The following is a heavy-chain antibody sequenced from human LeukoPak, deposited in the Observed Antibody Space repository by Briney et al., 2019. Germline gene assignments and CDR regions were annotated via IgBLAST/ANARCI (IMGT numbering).Heavy chain of an antibody. CDR2: IIPIFGTA. V-gene: IGHV1-69*13. Sequence: SVKVSCKASGGTFSSYAISWVRQTPGQGLEWMGGIIPIFGTANYAQKFQGRVTITADESTSTAYMELNSLTSEDTAVYYCAKMLSDYYYMDVWGKGTTVTVSS. CDR3: AKMLSDYYYMDV. D-gene: IGHD3-16*01. J-gene: IGHJ6*03. CDR1: GGTFSSYA.